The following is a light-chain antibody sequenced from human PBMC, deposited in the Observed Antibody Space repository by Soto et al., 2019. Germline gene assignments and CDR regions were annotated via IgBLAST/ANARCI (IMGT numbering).Light chain of an antibody. CDR1: TNDVGTYSL. V-gene: IGLV2-23*01. J-gene: IGLJ3*02. CDR2: EDT. CDR3: CSYAGRSHWV. Sequence: QSVLTQPASVSGSPGQSITISCTGTTNDVGTYSLVSWYQHRPGKAPQLIIYEDTKRPSGMSHRFSASKSGNTASLTISGLQAEDEATYHCCSYAGRSHWVFGGGTKLTVL.